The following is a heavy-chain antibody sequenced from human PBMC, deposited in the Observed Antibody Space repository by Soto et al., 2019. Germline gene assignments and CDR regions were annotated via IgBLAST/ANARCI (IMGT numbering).Heavy chain of an antibody. CDR1: GFTFSNFA. CDR3: ARRHNWNYVLDY. CDR2: IRDSADST. D-gene: IGHD1-7*01. J-gene: IGHJ4*02. V-gene: IGHV3-23*01. Sequence: EVQLLESGGGPVQPGGSLRLSCAASGFTFSNFAMSWVRQAPGKGLEWVAAIRDSADSTYYADSVQGRFSISRDNSDNSLYLQMNSLRVVDTAVYYCARRHNWNYVLDYWGQGTLVTVSS.